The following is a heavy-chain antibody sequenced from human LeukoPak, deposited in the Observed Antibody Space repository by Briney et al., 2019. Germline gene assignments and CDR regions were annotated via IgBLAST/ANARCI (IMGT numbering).Heavy chain of an antibody. CDR2: FRGTDTNT. D-gene: IGHD3-10*01. V-gene: IGHV3-23*01. CDR3: AKAGFYYGSGNMSPLGIGYFTMDV. J-gene: IGHJ6*02. CDR1: GFTFGSFT. Sequence: GGSLRLSCAASGFTFGSFTMSWVRPAPGRSLEWVSAFRGTDTNTYYADSVRGRFTISRDNSNNTLFLQMNGLRAEDTAVYYCAKAGFYYGSGNMSPLGIGYFTMDVWGQGTTVTVSS.